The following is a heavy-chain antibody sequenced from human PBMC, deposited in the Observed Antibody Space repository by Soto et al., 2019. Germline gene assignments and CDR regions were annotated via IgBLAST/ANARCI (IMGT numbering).Heavy chain of an antibody. J-gene: IGHJ6*02. CDR3: AKGVTTDDYYYGMDV. Sequence: GGSLRLSCAASGFTFRSYAMTWVRQAPGKGLEWVSSISVSGGSAHYADSVKGRFTISRDNFRNTLYLQMNSLRAEDTAVYYCAKGVTTDDYYYGMDVWGQGTTVTSP. CDR2: ISVSGGSA. V-gene: IGHV3-23*01. CDR1: GFTFRSYA. D-gene: IGHD3-22*01.